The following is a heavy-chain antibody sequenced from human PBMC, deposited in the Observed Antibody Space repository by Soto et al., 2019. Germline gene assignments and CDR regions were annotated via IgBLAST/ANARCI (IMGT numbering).Heavy chain of an antibody. D-gene: IGHD2-21*01. V-gene: IGHV3-21*06. CDR1: GFTFNTYS. CDR2: ISRSHTDI. Sequence: EIHLVESGGGLVKPGGSLRLPCSASGFTFNTYSMTWVRQAPGKGLQWVSSISRSHTDIDYADSVRGRFTISRDTAHNAFGLQMDSVRAVDTAVYYCARDSMTIFVVAHQQCFDIWGQGAEVTVSS. CDR3: ARDSMTIFVVAHQQCFDI. J-gene: IGHJ3*02.